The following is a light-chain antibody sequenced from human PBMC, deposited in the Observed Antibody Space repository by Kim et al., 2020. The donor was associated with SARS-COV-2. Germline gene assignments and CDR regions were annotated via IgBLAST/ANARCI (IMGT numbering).Light chain of an antibody. CDR1: SSDVGGYND. J-gene: IGLJ1*01. V-gene: IGLV2-11*03. Sequence: GPRITISCTGTSSDVGGYNDVPWYQQYPGTAPKLLIFEVSERPSGVPDRFSGSKSGTTASLTISGLQAEDEADYYCRSSDGSHTPVFGTGTKVTVL. CDR2: EVS. CDR3: RSSDGSHTPV.